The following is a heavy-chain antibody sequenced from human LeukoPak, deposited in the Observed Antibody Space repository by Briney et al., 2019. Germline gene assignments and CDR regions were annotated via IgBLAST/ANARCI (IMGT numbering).Heavy chain of an antibody. CDR3: ARLAVEQQLVLYYYYGLDV. Sequence: GGSLRLSCAASGFTFSTYWMSWVRQAPGKGLEWVANIKQDGSEKYYVDSVKGRFTISRDNAKNSLYLQMNNLRAEDTAVYYCARLAVEQQLVLYYYYGLDVWGQGTTVTVSS. CDR2: IKQDGSEK. J-gene: IGHJ6*02. D-gene: IGHD6-13*01. V-gene: IGHV3-7*01. CDR1: GFTFSTYW.